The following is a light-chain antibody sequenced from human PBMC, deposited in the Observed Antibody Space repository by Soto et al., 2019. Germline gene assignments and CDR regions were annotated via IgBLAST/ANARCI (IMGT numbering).Light chain of an antibody. V-gene: IGLV1-44*01. J-gene: IGLJ2*01. CDR2: SNN. Sequence: QSVLTQPPSASGTPGQRVTLSCSGSSSNIGSNTVNWYQQLPGTAPKRLIYSNNQRPSGVPDRFSGSKSGTSASLAISGLQSEDEADYYCAAWDDSLNGVVFGGGTKLTVL. CDR3: AAWDDSLNGVV. CDR1: SSNIGSNT.